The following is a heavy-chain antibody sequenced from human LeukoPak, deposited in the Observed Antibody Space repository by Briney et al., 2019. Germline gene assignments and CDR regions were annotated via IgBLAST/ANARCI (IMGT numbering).Heavy chain of an antibody. CDR1: GFTLSGYA. CDR2: ITGGSGAT. V-gene: IGHV3-23*01. Sequence: PGGSLRLSCAASGFTLSGYAMSWVRQAPGKGLEWVSTITGGSGATYYADSAKGRFTISRDNSRNTLYLQMNSLRAEDSAVYYCAKGAYIRPDDAFDIWGQGTMVTVSS. J-gene: IGHJ3*02. CDR3: AKGAYIRPDDAFDI. D-gene: IGHD3-16*01.